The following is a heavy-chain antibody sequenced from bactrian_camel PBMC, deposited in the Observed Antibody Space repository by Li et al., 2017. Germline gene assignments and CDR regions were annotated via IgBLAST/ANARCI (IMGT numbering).Heavy chain of an antibody. V-gene: IGHV3S40*01. D-gene: IGHD1*01. Sequence: DVQLVESGGGSVETGGTLTLSCVASAFPSSSNCMGWFRQAPRKEREGIAVLYTSGRTTFYAGSVKGRFTVDQNYANNTVYLQMSSLKPEDTGMYFCAVKLGLMDISTLMMGGKDYYAMDYWGKGTQVTVS. CDR2: LYTSGRTT. J-gene: IGHJ7*01. CDR1: AFPSSSNC.